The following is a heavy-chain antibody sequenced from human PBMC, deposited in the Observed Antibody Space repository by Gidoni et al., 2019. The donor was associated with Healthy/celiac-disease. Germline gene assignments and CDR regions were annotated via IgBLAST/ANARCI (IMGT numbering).Heavy chain of an antibody. CDR3: MRGGGYEGEI. J-gene: IGHJ3*02. CDR1: GFTFSTYW. V-gene: IGHV3-7*04. D-gene: IGHD2-15*01. CDR2: RSTDGTEK. Sequence: EVQLVESGGRLVRPGESLRVSCAASGFTFSTYWMRWVRQAPGKGLEWVAMRSTDGTEKLYMDSVKGRATISRDNAKASRYLQLNSLRVEDTAIYYCMRGGGYEGEIRGQGTMVTVSS.